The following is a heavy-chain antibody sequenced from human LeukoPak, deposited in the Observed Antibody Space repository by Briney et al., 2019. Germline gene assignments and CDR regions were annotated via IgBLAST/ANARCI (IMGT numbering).Heavy chain of an antibody. CDR3: ATYSSSTSCDPQFDY. J-gene: IGHJ4*02. D-gene: IGHD2-2*01. CDR2: INHSGST. Sequence: PSETLSLTCAVYGGSFSGYYWSWIRQPPGKGLEWIGEINHSGSTNYNPSLKSRVTISVDTSKNQFSLKLSSVTAADTAVYYCATYSSSTSCDPQFDYWGQGTLVTVSS. V-gene: IGHV4-34*01. CDR1: GGSFSGYY.